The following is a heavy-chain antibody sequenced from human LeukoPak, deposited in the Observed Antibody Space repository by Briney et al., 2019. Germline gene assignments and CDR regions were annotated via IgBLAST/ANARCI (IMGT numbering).Heavy chain of an antibody. CDR3: ARDRHKYNYDSGGYPPY. Sequence: GGSLRLSCEASGFSISSSDMNWVRQAPGKGLEWISHISRSGNTVYYADSVKGRFTTSRDNAKKSLYLQLNSLRAEDTAVYYCARDRHKYNYDSGGYPPYWGQGTLVTVSS. V-gene: IGHV3-48*01. CDR1: GFSISSSD. J-gene: IGHJ4*02. CDR2: ISRSGNTV. D-gene: IGHD3-22*01.